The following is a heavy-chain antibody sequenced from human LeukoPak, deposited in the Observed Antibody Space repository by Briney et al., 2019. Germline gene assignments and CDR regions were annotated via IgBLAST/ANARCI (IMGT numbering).Heavy chain of an antibody. CDR3: ARDLGGSYYVDYFDY. D-gene: IGHD1-26*01. CDR1: GGTFSIYA. V-gene: IGHV1-69*04. J-gene: IGHJ4*02. Sequence: ASVTVSFTSSGGTFSIYAISWVRQAPGQGLEWMGRIIPILGIANYAQKFQGRVTITADKSTSTAYMELSSLRSEDTAVYYCARDLGGSYYVDYFDYWGQGTLVTVSS. CDR2: IIPILGIA.